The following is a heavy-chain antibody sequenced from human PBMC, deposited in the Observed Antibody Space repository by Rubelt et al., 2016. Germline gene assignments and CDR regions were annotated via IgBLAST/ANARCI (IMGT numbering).Heavy chain of an antibody. CDR2: IYYSGST. CDR1: GGSIRSSSYY. J-gene: IGHJ4*02. V-gene: IGHV4-39*01. CDR3: ARVTGGSSDY. Sequence: QLQLQESGPGLVKPSGTLSLTCTVSGGSIRSSSYYWGWIRQPPGKGLEWLGSIYYSGSTYYNPSLKSRVTISVGTSKNQFSLKLSSVTAADTAVYYCARVTGGSSDYWGQGTLVTVSS. D-gene: IGHD3-16*01.